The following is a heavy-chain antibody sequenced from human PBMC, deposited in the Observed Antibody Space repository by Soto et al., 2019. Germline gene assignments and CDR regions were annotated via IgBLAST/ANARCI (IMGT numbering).Heavy chain of an antibody. CDR2: VSHDGRNT. D-gene: IGHD6-19*01. J-gene: IGHJ4*02. V-gene: IGHV3-30*18. CDR1: GFTFSDYA. CDR3: EKGGRQWLVTSDFNY. Sequence: VQLVESGGGVVQPGRSLRLSCAASGFTFSDYAMHWVRQAPGKGLEWVAVVSHDGRNTHYADSVKGRFTISRDSSKNTVSLDMTSLRAEDTAVYCLEKGGRQWLVTSDFNYWGQGARVTVSS.